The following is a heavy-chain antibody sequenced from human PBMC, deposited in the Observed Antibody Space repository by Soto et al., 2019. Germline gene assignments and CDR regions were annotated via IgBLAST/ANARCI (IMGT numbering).Heavy chain of an antibody. V-gene: IGHV1-69*01. CDR1: GGTLSSDG. CDR2: IIPMFGRT. J-gene: IGHJ3*02. CDR3: ATSRPPQLELPGVIPWDALHI. Sequence: QVQLVQSGAEVKKPGSSVKVSCKASGGTLSSDGLGWVRQAPGQGLEWMGGIIPMFGRTTYAQKFQGRVTITADESTSTVYMDLSSLRSDDTAVYYCATSRPPQLELPGVIPWDALHIWGQGTKVTVSS. D-gene: IGHD1-7*01.